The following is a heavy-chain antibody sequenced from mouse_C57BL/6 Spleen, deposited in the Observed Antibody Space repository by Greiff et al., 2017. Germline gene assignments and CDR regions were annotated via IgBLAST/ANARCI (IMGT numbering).Heavy chain of an antibody. J-gene: IGHJ4*01. V-gene: IGHV2-6-1*01. CDR2: IWSDGST. Sequence: VKLMESGPGLVAPSQSLSITCTVSGFSLTSYGVHWVRQPPGKGLEWLVVIWSDGSTTYNSALKSRLSISKDNSKSQVFLKMNSLQTDDTAMYYCARHPGDYDGYAMDYWGQGTSVTVSS. CDR3: ARHPGDYDGYAMDY. CDR1: GFSLTSYG. D-gene: IGHD2-4*01.